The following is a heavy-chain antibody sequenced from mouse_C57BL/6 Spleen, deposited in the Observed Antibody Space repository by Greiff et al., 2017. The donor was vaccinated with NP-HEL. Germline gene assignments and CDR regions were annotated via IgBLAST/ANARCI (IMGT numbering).Heavy chain of an antibody. V-gene: IGHV1-54*01. CDR3: ERGYDYIFAY. CDR2: INPGSGGT. Sequence: VMLVESGAELVRPGTSVKVSCKASGYAFTNYLIEWVKQRPGQGLEWIGVINPGSGGTNYNEKFKGKATLTADKSSSTAYMQLSILTSEDSAVYFCERGYDYIFAYWGQGTLVTVSA. CDR1: GYAFTNYL. D-gene: IGHD2-4*01. J-gene: IGHJ3*01.